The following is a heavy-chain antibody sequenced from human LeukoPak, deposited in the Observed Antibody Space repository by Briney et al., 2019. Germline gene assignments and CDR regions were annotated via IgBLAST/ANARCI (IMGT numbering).Heavy chain of an antibody. J-gene: IGHJ4*02. V-gene: IGHV1-69*13. CDR3: ARGTDTLDY. Sequence: ASVKVSCKASGGTFSSYAISWVRQAPGQGLEWMGGIIPIFGTTNYAQKFQGRVTITADDSTSTAYMELSSLRSDDTAVYYCARGTDTLDYWGQGTLVTVSS. CDR2: IIPIFGTT. CDR1: GGTFSSYA. D-gene: IGHD5-18*01.